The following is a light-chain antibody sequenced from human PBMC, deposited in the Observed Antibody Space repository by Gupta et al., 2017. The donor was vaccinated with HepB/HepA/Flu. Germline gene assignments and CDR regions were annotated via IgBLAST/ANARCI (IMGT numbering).Light chain of an antibody. CDR2: DAS. V-gene: IGKV3-11*01. Sequence: ENVLTQSPATLSLSPGERATLSCRASQSVSNYLVWYQQKAGQAPRLLIYDASNRATGIPARFSGGGSGTDFTLTISSLEPEDFAVYYCQQRSNWPLTFGGGTKAEIK. J-gene: IGKJ4*01. CDR1: QSVSNY. CDR3: QQRSNWPLT.